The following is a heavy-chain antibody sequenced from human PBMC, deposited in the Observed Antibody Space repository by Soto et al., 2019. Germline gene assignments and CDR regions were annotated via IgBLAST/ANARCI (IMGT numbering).Heavy chain of an antibody. V-gene: IGHV3-15*07. J-gene: IGHJ6*02. CDR1: GFTFSNAW. Sequence: GGSLRLSCAASGFTFSNAWMNWVRQAPGKGLEWVGRIKSKTDGGTTDYAAPVKGRFTISRDDSKNTLYLQMNSLKTEDTAVYYCTTEVLRFLEWLPRPDYYGMDVWGQGTTVTVSS. CDR2: IKSKTDGGTT. CDR3: TTEVLRFLEWLPRPDYYGMDV. D-gene: IGHD3-3*01.